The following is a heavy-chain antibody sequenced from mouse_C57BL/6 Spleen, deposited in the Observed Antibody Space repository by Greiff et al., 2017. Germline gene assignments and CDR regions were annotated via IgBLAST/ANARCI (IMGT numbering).Heavy chain of an antibody. CDR1: GFTFSDYG. CDR3: ARKDDVGYYFDY. Sequence: EVHLVESGGGLVKPGGSLKLSCAASGFTFSDYGMHWVRQAPEKGLEWVAYISSGSSTIYYADTVKGRFTISRDNAKNTLFLQMTSLRSEDTAMYYCARKDDVGYYFDYWGQGTTLTVSS. CDR2: ISSGSSTI. V-gene: IGHV5-17*01. D-gene: IGHD2-12*01. J-gene: IGHJ2*01.